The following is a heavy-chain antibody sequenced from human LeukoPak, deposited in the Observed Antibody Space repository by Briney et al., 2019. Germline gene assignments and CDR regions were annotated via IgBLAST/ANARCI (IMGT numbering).Heavy chain of an antibody. V-gene: IGHV3-21*01. J-gene: IGHJ4*02. CDR1: GFTFSSYS. D-gene: IGHD6-13*01. CDR2: ISSSSSYI. Sequence: KPGGSLRLSCAASGFTFSSYSMHWVRQAPGKGLEWVSSISSSSSYIYYADSVKGRFTISRDNAKNSLYLQMNSLRAEDTAVYYCASGKGSSWFFDYWGQGTLVTVSS. CDR3: ASGKGSSWFFDY.